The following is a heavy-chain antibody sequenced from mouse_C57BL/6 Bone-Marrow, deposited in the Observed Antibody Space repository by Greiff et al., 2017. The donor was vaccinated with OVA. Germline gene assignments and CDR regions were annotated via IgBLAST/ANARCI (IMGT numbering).Heavy chain of an antibody. D-gene: IGHD2-2*01. V-gene: IGHV14-4*01. CDR3: TGNGYGGNYYFDY. CDR1: GFNIKDDY. J-gene: IGHJ2*01. CDR2: IDPENGDT. Sequence: EVKVVESGAELVRPGASVKLSCTASGFNIKDDYMHWVKQRPEQGLEWIGWIDPENGDTEYASKFQGKATITADTSSNTAYLQLSSLTSDDTAVYYCTGNGYGGNYYFDYWGQGTTLTVSS.